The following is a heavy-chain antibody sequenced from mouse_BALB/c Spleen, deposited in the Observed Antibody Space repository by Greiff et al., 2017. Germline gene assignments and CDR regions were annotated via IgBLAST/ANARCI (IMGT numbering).Heavy chain of an antibody. V-gene: IGHV1-69*01. CDR3: ARYYYGSSGFAY. J-gene: IGHJ3*01. Sequence: QVQLQQPGAELVMPGASVKMSCKASGYTFTDYWMHWVKQRPGQGLEWIGAIDTSDSYTSYNRKFKGKATLTVDESSSTAYMQLSSLTSEDSAVYYCARYYYGSSGFAYWGQGTLVTVSA. CDR1: GYTFTDYW. CDR2: IDTSDSYT. D-gene: IGHD1-1*01.